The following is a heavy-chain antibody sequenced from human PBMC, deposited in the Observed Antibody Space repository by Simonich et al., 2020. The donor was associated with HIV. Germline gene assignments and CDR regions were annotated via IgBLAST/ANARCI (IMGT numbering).Heavy chain of an antibody. CDR2: CDPEDGHT. V-gene: IGHV1-24*01. J-gene: IGHJ2*01. D-gene: IGHD3-9*01. CDR3: ATWEVKDYVLTGYTYWYFDL. Sequence: QVQLVQSGAEVKKPGASVKVSCKVYGHTLTELSMHWVRLAPGKGLEWMGGCDPEDGHTSDAQKFQGRVSMTEDTSTESAYMELSSLRSDDTAVYYCATWEVKDYVLTGYTYWYFDLWGRGTLVTVSS. CDR1: GHTLTELS.